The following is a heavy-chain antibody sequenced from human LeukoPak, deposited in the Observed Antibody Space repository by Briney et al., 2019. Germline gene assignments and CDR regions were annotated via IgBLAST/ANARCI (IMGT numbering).Heavy chain of an antibody. D-gene: IGHD3-10*01. CDR2: IYRSGDT. CDR3: AGPSRGARFDS. CDR1: GGSISSSTYY. V-gene: IGHV4-39*01. J-gene: IGHJ5*01. Sequence: PSETLSLTCTVSGGSISSSTYYWGWIRQPPGKGLEWIGSIYRSGDTYYNPSLKSRVAISIDTSKNQFSLKLGPVTAADTAFYYCAGPSRGARFDSWGQGTLVTVSS.